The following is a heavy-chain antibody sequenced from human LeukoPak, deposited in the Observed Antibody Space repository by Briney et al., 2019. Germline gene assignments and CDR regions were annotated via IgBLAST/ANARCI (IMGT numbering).Heavy chain of an antibody. D-gene: IGHD3-10*01. CDR2: ISDSGGRT. Sequence: GGSLRLSCAVSGITLSNYGISWVRQAPGKGLEWVAGISDSGGRTNYADSVKGRFSISRDNPKNTLYLQMNSLRAEDTAVYFCAKRGVVIRVVLVGFHKEAYYFDSWGQGALVTVSS. J-gene: IGHJ4*02. CDR3: AKRGVVIRVVLVGFHKEAYYFDS. V-gene: IGHV3-23*01. CDR1: GITLSNYG.